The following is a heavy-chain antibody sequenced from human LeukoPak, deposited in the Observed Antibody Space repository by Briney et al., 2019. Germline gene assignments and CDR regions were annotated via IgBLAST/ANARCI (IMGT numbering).Heavy chain of an antibody. J-gene: IGHJ3*02. CDR3: ARGWRGRGYSGYHHDAFDI. CDR1: GGSISSYY. Sequence: SETLSLTCTVSGGSISSYYWSWIRQPPGKGLEWIGYIYYSGSTNYNPSLKSRVTISVDTSKNQFSLKLSSVTAADTAVYYCARGWRGRGYSGYHHDAFDIWGQGTMVTVSS. V-gene: IGHV4-59*12. D-gene: IGHD5-12*01. CDR2: IYYSGST.